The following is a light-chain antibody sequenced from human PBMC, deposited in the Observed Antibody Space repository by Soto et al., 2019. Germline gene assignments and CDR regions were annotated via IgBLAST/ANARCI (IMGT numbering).Light chain of an antibody. V-gene: IGKV3-20*01. Sequence: EILLTQSPGTLSLSPGERATLSCRASQSVSSSYLAWYQQKPGQAPRLLIYGASSRATGIPDRFSGSGSGPDFSLTISSMEPDGFAVYYCQQSRNSPIFTFGPGTKVDIK. J-gene: IGKJ3*01. CDR1: QSVSSSY. CDR3: QQSRNSPIFT. CDR2: GAS.